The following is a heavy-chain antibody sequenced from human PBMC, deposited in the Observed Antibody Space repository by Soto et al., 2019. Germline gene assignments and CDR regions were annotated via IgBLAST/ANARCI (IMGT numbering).Heavy chain of an antibody. CDR2: IDPSDSYT. J-gene: IGHJ4*02. V-gene: IGHV5-10-1*01. D-gene: IGHD6-13*01. Sequence: EVQLVQSGAEVKKPGESLRISCKGSGYSFTSYWISWVRQMPGKGLEWMGRIDPSDSYTNYSPSFQGHVTISADKSISNAYLQWSSLKASDTAMYYCASLQAAAGDNDLTFDYWGQGTLVTVSS. CDR1: GYSFTSYW. CDR3: ASLQAAAGDNDLTFDY.